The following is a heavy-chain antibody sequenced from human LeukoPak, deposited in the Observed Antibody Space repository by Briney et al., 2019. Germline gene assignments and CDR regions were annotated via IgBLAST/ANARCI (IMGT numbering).Heavy chain of an antibody. CDR1: GGTFSSYA. J-gene: IGHJ1*01. CDR2: IIPIFGTA. D-gene: IGHD6-6*01. Sequence: GASVKVSCKASGGTFSSYAISWVRQAPGQGLEWMGGIIPIFGTANYAQKFQGRVTITADESTSTAYMELSSLRSEDTAVYYCARGRSIAARPGYFQHWGQGTLVTVSS. V-gene: IGHV1-69*13. CDR3: ARGRSIAARPGYFQH.